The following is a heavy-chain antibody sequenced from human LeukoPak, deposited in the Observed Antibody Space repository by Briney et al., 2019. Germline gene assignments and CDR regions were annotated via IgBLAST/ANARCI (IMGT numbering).Heavy chain of an antibody. CDR3: ARDVNIGMFDP. V-gene: IGHV4-39*07. CDR2: IYYSGST. CDR1: GGSISSSSYY. J-gene: IGHJ5*02. D-gene: IGHD3-16*02. Sequence: SETLSLTCTVSGGSISSSSYYWGWIRQPPGKGLEWIGSIYYSGSTYYNPSLKSRVTISVDTSKNQFSLKLSSVTAADTAVYYCARDVNIGMFDPWGQGTLVTVSS.